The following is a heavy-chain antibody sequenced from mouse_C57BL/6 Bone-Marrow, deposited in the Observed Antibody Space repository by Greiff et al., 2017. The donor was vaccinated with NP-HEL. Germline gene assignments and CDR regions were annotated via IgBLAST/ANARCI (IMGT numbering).Heavy chain of an antibody. V-gene: IGHV1-69*01. CDR3: ARGEGNYVAY. CDR1: GYTFTSYW. Sequence: VQLQQPGAELVMPGASVKLSCKASGYTFTSYWMHWVKQRPGQGLEWIGEIDPSDSYTNYNQKFKGKSTLTVDKSSSTAYMQLSSLTSEDSAVYYCARGEGNYVAYWGQGTLVTVSA. D-gene: IGHD2-1*01. CDR2: IDPSDSYT. J-gene: IGHJ3*01.